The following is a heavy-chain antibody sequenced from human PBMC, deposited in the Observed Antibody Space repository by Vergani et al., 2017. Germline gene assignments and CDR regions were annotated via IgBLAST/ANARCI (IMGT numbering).Heavy chain of an antibody. Sequence: EVQLVESGGGLVQPGRSLRLSCTASGFTFGDYAMSWFRQAPGKGLEWVGFIRSKAYGGTTEYAASVKGRFTISRDDSKSIAYLQMNSLKTEDTAAYYCTRDLGYGDYLGGGGYWGQGTLVTVSS. CDR1: GFTFGDYA. D-gene: IGHD4-17*01. V-gene: IGHV3-49*03. J-gene: IGHJ4*02. CDR3: TRDLGYGDYLGGGGY. CDR2: IRSKAYGGTT.